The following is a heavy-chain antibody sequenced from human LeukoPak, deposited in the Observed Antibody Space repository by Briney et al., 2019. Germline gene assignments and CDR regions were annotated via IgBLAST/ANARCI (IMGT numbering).Heavy chain of an antibody. V-gene: IGHV3-7*04. D-gene: IGHD3-10*01. CDR1: GFSFSDYG. CDR2: IKQDGSEK. CDR3: ASDREYYYGSGSFDY. J-gene: IGHJ4*02. Sequence: GGSLRLSCAASGFSFSDYGMHWARQAPGKGLEWVANIKQDGSEKYYVDSVKGRFTISRDNAKNSLYLQMNSLRAEDTAVYYCASDREYYYGSGSFDYWGQGTLVTVSS.